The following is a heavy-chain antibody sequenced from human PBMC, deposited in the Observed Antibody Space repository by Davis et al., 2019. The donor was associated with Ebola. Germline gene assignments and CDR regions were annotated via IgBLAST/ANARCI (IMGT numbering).Heavy chain of an antibody. Sequence: PGGSLRLSCAASGFTFSNYWMSWVRQAPGKGLEWVANIKEDRSERYYLDSVKGRFTISRDNAKNSLYLRMNGLRAEDTGVYYCTRMALNYYYTGMDVWGQGTTVTVSS. D-gene: IGHD3-3*02. CDR3: TRMALNYYYTGMDV. CDR1: GFTFSNYW. V-gene: IGHV3-7*01. CDR2: IKEDRSER. J-gene: IGHJ6*02.